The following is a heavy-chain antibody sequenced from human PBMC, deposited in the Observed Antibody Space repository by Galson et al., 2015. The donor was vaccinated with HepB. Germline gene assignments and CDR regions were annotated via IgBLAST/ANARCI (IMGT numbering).Heavy chain of an antibody. CDR1: GFTFGSYG. D-gene: IGHD6-19*01. CDR2: ILFDGSDK. CDR3: ARDSGYVSGWYKGRGGRGH. V-gene: IGHV3-30*03. Sequence: SLRLSCAVSGFTFGSYGMHWVRQAPGKGLEWVAVILFDGSDKNSADSVKGRFTISRDNSKNTLYLQMNSLRAEDTAVYYCARDSGYVSGWYKGRGGRGHWAPVTPVIVSS. J-gene: IGHJ4*02.